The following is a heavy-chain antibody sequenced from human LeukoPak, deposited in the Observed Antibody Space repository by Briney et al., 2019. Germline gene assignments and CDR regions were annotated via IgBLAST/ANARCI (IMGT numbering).Heavy chain of an antibody. J-gene: IGHJ5*02. CDR2: ITADGTST. CDR3: AREVEWERFDA. V-gene: IGHV3-48*03. Sequence: GGSLRLSCAVSGSTFGSYEMNWVRQAPGKGLEWIAYITADGTSTKYADSVKGRFTTSRSNARNSLYLQMNSLRDGDTAVYYCAREVEWERFDAWGQGTLVTVSS. CDR1: GSTFGSYE. D-gene: IGHD1-26*01.